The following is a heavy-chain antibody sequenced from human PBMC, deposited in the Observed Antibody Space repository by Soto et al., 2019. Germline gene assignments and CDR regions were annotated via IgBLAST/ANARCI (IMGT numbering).Heavy chain of an antibody. CDR2: INPSGGRT. CDR3: AGLYHYDSSGYYDY. Sequence: QVQLVQSGAEVKKPGASVKASCKASGNSFTTYYMDWVRQAPGQGLELMGRINPSGGRTTSAQKFQGRVTVTRDTSTSTFHRELSSLTSEDTAVYYCAGLYHYDSSGYYDYWGQGTLVTVSS. CDR1: GNSFTTYY. V-gene: IGHV1-46*01. D-gene: IGHD3-22*01. J-gene: IGHJ4*02.